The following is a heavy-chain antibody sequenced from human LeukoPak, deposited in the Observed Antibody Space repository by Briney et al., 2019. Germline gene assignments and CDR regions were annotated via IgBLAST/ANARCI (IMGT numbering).Heavy chain of an antibody. CDR2: ISGSGGTT. CDR3: AKDREYSYVYDAFDI. J-gene: IGHJ3*02. CDR1: GFTFSTYA. V-gene: IGHV3-23*01. D-gene: IGHD3-16*01. Sequence: GGSLRLSCAASGFTFSTYAMSWVRQAPGKGLEWVSVISGSGGTTYYADSVKGRFTISRDNSKNTLYLQMNTLRAEDTAVYYCAKDREYSYVYDAFDISGQGTLVTVSS.